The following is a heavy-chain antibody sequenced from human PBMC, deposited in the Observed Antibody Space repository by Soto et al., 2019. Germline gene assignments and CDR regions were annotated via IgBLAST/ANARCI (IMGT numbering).Heavy chain of an antibody. V-gene: IGHV3-23*01. CDR1: GFTFSNYA. Sequence: EVQLLESGGGLVQPGRSLRLSCAASGFTFSNYAMSWVRQAPGKGLDWVSAISGSGGTTYYADSVKGRFTISRDNSKNTLFLQMNSLRAEDAAVYYCAKFFVETGSNSGWPWSFHCWGQGTLVTVSS. CDR2: ISGSGGTT. J-gene: IGHJ4*02. CDR3: AKFFVETGSNSGWPWSFHC. D-gene: IGHD6-25*01.